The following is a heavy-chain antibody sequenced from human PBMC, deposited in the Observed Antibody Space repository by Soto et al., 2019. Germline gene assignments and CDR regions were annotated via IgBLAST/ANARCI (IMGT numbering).Heavy chain of an antibody. D-gene: IGHD6-6*01. J-gene: IGHJ5*02. CDR3: ARGKGYSSSPVDP. CDR1: GFTVSSNY. Sequence: PGGSLRLSCAASGFTVSSNYMSWVRQAPGKGLEWVSVIYSGGSTYYADSVKGRFTISRDNSKNTLYLQMNSLRAEDTAVYYCARGKGYSSSPVDPWGQGTLVTVYS. CDR2: IYSGGST. V-gene: IGHV3-53*01.